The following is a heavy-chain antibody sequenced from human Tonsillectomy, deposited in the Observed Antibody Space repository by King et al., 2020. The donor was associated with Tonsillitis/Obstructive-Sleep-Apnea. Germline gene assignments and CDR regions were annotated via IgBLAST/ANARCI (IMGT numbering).Heavy chain of an antibody. D-gene: IGHD3-16*01. CDR2: INTNTGNP. CDR1: GYTFSSYA. CDR3: ARVGDPVGVEGNKYYYYYMDV. J-gene: IGHJ6*03. Sequence: VQLVQSGSELKKPGASVEVSCKASGYTFSSYAMNWVRQAPGQGLEWMGWINTNTGNPTYAQGFTGRFVFSVDTSVDTSVNTAYLQISSLKAEDTAVYYCARVGDPVGVEGNKYYYYYMDVWGKGTTVTVSS. V-gene: IGHV7-4-1*02.